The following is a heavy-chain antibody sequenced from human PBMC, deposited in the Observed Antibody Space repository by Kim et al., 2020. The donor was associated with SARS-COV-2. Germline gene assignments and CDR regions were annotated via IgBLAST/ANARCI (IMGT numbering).Heavy chain of an antibody. J-gene: IGHJ6*02. V-gene: IGHV5-51*01. CDR3: ARHNFDYGDYGVFGNHYYGMDG. Sequence: GESLKISCKGSGHSFTNYWIGWVRQMPGKGLEWMGIIYPDASDTRYSPSFQGQVTISADKSISTAYLQWSSLKASDTAMYYCARHNFDYGDYGVFGNHYYGMDGWGQGTTVTVSS. CDR1: GHSFTNYW. CDR2: IYPDASDT. D-gene: IGHD4-17*01.